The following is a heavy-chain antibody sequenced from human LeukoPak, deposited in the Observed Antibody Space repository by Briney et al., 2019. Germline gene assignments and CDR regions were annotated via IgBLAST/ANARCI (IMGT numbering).Heavy chain of an antibody. CDR2: IRYDGSNK. D-gene: IGHD2-2*01. V-gene: IGHV3-30*02. J-gene: IGHJ4*02. CDR3: AKMVGYCSSTSCYDGDDY. CDR1: GFTFSSYG. Sequence: SGGSLRLSCAASGFTFSSYGMHWVRQAPGKGLEWVAFIRYDGSNKYYADSVKGRFTISRDNSKNTLYLQVNSLRAEDTAVYYCAKMVGYCSSTSCYDGDDYWGQGTLVTVSS.